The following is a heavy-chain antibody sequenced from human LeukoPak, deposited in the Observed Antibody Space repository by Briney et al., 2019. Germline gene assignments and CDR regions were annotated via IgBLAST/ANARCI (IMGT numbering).Heavy chain of an antibody. CDR3: ASGSGWFDP. CDR2: IFYSGSA. CDR1: GGSTSSYY. Sequence: SETLSLTCTVSGGSTSSYYWSWIRQPPGKGLEWIGYIFYSGSANYNPSLESRVTISVDTSKNQFYLNLTSVTAADTAVYYCASGSGWFDPWGQGTLVTVSS. D-gene: IGHD3-10*01. J-gene: IGHJ5*02. V-gene: IGHV4-59*01.